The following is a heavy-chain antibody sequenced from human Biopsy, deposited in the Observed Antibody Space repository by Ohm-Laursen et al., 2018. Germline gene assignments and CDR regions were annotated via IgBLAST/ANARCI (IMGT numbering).Heavy chain of an antibody. CDR3: AADGGSGSHFRFDY. CDR2: INPSGSDA. J-gene: IGHJ4*02. Sequence: GSSVKVSCKASGYTFTNYYMHWVRQAPGQGLEWMGIINPSGSDATYAQKFQGRVTMTRDTSTSTAYMDLSSLRSEDTAVYYCAADGGSGSHFRFDYWGQGALVSVSS. CDR1: GYTFTNYY. D-gene: IGHD3-10*01. V-gene: IGHV1-46*01.